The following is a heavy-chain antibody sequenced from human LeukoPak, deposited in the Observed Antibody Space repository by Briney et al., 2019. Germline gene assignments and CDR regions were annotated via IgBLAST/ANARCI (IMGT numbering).Heavy chain of an antibody. D-gene: IGHD2-15*01. Sequence: GASVKLSCKASGYTFTSYYMHWVRQAPGQGLEWMGIINPSGGSTSYAQKFQGRVTMTRDTSTSTVYMELSSLRSEDTAVYYCASVVAARGWFDPWGQGTLVTVSS. CDR3: ASVVAARGWFDP. J-gene: IGHJ5*02. CDR1: GYTFTSYY. CDR2: INPSGGST. V-gene: IGHV1-46*01.